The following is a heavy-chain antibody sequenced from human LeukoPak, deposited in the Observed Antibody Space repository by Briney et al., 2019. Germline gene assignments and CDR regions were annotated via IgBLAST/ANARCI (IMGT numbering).Heavy chain of an antibody. Sequence: GSLRLSCAASGFTFSSYAMNWVRQAPGKGLEWVSAISGSGGNTYYADSAKGRFTISRDNSKNMLYVQMNSLRAEDTAVYYCAKLNTPIFGVVLGAFDIWGQGTMVTVSS. D-gene: IGHD3-3*01. V-gene: IGHV3-23*01. CDR3: AKLNTPIFGVVLGAFDI. CDR1: GFTFSSYA. J-gene: IGHJ3*02. CDR2: ISGSGGNT.